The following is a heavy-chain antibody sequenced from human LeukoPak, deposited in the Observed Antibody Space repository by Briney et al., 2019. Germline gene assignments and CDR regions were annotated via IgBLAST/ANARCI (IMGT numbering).Heavy chain of an antibody. CDR3: ARAAVAGHFDY. CDR1: GYTFTSYY. D-gene: IGHD6-19*01. J-gene: IGHJ4*02. CDR2: INPSPGSA. Sequence: ASVKVSCKASGYTFTSYYMHWVRQAPGQGLEWMGIINPSPGSATYAQKFQGRVTMTRDTSTSTLYMELSSLRSEDTAIYFCARAAVAGHFDYWGQGTLVTVSS. V-gene: IGHV1-46*01.